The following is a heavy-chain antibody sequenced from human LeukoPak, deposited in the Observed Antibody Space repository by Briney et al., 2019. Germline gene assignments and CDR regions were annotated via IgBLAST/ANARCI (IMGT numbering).Heavy chain of an antibody. J-gene: IGHJ4*02. CDR1: GGSISSYF. CDR2: IYYSGST. Sequence: SETLSLTCTVSGGSISSYFWSWIRQPPGKGLEWIGYIYYSGSTNYNPSLKSRVTLLVDTSKNQFSLKLTSVTAADTAVYYCASGIAASGGYWGQGMLVTVSS. V-gene: IGHV4-59*08. CDR3: ASGIAASGGY. D-gene: IGHD6-13*01.